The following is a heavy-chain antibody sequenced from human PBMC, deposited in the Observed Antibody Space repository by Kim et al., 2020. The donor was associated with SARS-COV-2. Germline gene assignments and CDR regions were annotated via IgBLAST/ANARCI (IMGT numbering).Heavy chain of an antibody. J-gene: IGHJ4*02. CDR3: ARGSGGRQNFDY. V-gene: IGHV1-3*01. D-gene: IGHD2-15*01. Sequence: RYSQKFQDTVTITRDTSASTAYMELSSLRSEDTAVYYCARGSGGRQNFDYWGQGTLVTVSS.